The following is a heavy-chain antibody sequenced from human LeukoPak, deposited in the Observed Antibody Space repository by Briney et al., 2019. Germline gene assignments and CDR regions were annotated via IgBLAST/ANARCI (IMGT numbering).Heavy chain of an antibody. CDR3: ARARALVSTVDFDY. J-gene: IGHJ4*02. CDR2: ISSSSSYI. Sequence: KPGGSLRLSCAASGFTFSSYSMNWVRQAPGKGLEWVSSISSSSSYIYYADSVKGRCTISRDNAKNSLYLQMNSLRAEDTAVYYCARARALVSTVDFDYWGQGTLVTVSS. D-gene: IGHD5/OR15-5a*01. CDR1: GFTFSSYS. V-gene: IGHV3-21*01.